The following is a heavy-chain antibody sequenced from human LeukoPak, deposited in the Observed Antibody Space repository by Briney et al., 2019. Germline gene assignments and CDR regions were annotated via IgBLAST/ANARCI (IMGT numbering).Heavy chain of an antibody. CDR1: GYSFTSYW. J-gene: IGHJ5*02. D-gene: IGHD2-2*01. CDR2: IYPGDSDT. CDR3: ARRGYCSSTSCYYWFDP. V-gene: IGHV5-51*01. Sequence: GESLKISCKGSGYSFTSYWIGWVRQMPGKGLEWMGIIYPGDSDTRYSPSFQGQVTISADKSISTAYLQWSSLKASDTAMYYCARRGYCSSTSCYYWFDPWGQGTLVTVSS.